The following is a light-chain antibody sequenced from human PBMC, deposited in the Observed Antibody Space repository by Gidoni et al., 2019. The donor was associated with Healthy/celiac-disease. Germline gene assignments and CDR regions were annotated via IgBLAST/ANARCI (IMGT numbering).Light chain of an antibody. CDR3: QQYGSS. CDR1: QSVSSSY. CDR2: GAS. J-gene: IGKJ1*01. Sequence: EIALTLSPGTLSLSPGERATLSCRASQSVSSSYLAWYQQKPGQAPRLLIYGASSRATGIPDRFSGSGSGTDFTLTISRLEPEDFAVYYCQQYGSSFGQGTKVEIK. V-gene: IGKV3-20*01.